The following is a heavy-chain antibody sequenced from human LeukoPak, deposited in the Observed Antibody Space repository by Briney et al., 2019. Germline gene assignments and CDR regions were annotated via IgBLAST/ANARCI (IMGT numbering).Heavy chain of an antibody. Sequence: TGGSLRLSCAAAALTLGSHGMSSVRQAPGKGLEWVSAIRGSGDTTYYADSVKGRFTISRDNSKNTMYLQMNSLRVEDTAIYYCAKRPGIAAAGSQFDYWGQGTLVTVSS. CDR1: ALTLGSHG. J-gene: IGHJ4*02. D-gene: IGHD6-13*01. V-gene: IGHV3-23*01. CDR2: IRGSGDTT. CDR3: AKRPGIAAAGSQFDY.